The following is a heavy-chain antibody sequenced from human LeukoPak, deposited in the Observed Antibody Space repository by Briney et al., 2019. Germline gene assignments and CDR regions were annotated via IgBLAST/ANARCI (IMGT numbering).Heavy chain of an antibody. Sequence: ASVKVSCKASGYTFTSYGISWVRQAPGQGLEWMGWISAYNGNTNYAQKLQGRVTMTTDTSTSTAYMELRSLRSGDTAVYYCARVDSSSWYGGEDYWGQGTLVTVSS. CDR3: ARVDSSSWYGGEDY. V-gene: IGHV1-18*01. CDR2: ISAYNGNT. CDR1: GYTFTSYG. D-gene: IGHD6-13*01. J-gene: IGHJ4*02.